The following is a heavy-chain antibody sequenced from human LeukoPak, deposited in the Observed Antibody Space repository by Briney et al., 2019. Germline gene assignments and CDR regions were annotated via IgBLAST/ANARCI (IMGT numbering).Heavy chain of an antibody. V-gene: IGHV3-23*01. CDR1: GFTLSSYA. CDR3: AKAPVTTCRGAFCYPFDY. CDR2: ISDTGNT. J-gene: IGHJ4*02. Sequence: GGSLRLSCAASGFTLSSYAMSWVRQAPGKGMEWVSAISDTGNTYHADSVKGRFTISRDSSKNTLFLQMNRLRPEDAAVYYCAKAPVTTCRGAFCYPFDYWGLGTLVTVSS. D-gene: IGHD2-15*01.